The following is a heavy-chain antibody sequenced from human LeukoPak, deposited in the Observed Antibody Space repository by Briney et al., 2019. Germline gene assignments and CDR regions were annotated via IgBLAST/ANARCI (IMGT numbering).Heavy chain of an antibody. J-gene: IGHJ4*02. V-gene: IGHV3-64*01. CDR2: ISSDGRIT. CDR1: GFTFSTYA. Sequence: PGGSLRLSCEASGFTFSTYAMHWVRQAPGQGLEYVSAISSDGRITFYANSVKGRFTISRDNPKNILYLQMGSLRPEDMAVYYCARVSGWYWFDFWGQGTLVTVSS. CDR3: ARVSGWYWFDF. D-gene: IGHD6-19*01.